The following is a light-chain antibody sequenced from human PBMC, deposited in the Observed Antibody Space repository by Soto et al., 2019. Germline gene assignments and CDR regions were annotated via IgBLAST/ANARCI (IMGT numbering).Light chain of an antibody. V-gene: IGKV3-20*01. CDR1: QSINNRY. CDR3: KQFGSSPGFT. CDR2: GAS. Sequence: EIVLTQSPGTLSLSPGERATLSCRASQSINNRYLAWYQQKPGQAPRLLIYGASSRATGIPDRFIGSGSGTDFTLTISRLDPEDFAVYYCKQFGSSPGFTFGPGTKVDIK. J-gene: IGKJ3*01.